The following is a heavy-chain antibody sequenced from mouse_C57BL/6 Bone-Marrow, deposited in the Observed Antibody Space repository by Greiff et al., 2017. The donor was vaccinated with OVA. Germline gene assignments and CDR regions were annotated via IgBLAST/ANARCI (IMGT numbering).Heavy chain of an antibody. CDR1: GYTFTSYT. CDR3: TRRYYFDY. V-gene: IGHV1-4*01. Sequence: QVQLQQSGAELARPGASVKMSCKASGYTFTSYTIHWVKQRPGQGLEWIGYIDPTNDYTNYNQKFKGKATLTADKSSSTAYMQLSSLTSEDSAVYDCTRRYYFDYWGQGTTLTVSS. J-gene: IGHJ2*01. CDR2: IDPTNDYT.